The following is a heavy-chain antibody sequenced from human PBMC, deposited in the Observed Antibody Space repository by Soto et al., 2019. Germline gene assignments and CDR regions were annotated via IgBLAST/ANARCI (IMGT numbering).Heavy chain of an antibody. CDR2: IYYSGIA. J-gene: IGHJ5*02. V-gene: IGHV4-39*01. Sequence: QLQLQESGPGLVKPSETLSLTCTVSGGSISGSDYYWGWIRQPPGKGLEWIGNIYYSGIAYFYPSLRVGVIITLATTNNQFSVNLSSVTASATAISYCVNMRGHWLPRAWGQGTLVTFSS. CDR1: GGSISGSDYY. CDR3: VNMRGHWLPRA. D-gene: IGHD6-19*01.